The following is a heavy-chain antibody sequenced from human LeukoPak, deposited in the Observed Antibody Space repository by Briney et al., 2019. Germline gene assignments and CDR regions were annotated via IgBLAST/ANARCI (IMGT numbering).Heavy chain of an antibody. D-gene: IGHD4-11*01. J-gene: IGHJ5*02. Sequence: ASVNVSCKASGYTFTSYDINWVRQATGQGLEWMGWMNPNSGNTGYAQKFQGRVTMTRNTSISTAYMELSSLRSEDTAVYYCARGSQSHNWFDPWGQGTLVTVSS. V-gene: IGHV1-8*01. CDR2: MNPNSGNT. CDR3: ARGSQSHNWFDP. CDR1: GYTFTSYD.